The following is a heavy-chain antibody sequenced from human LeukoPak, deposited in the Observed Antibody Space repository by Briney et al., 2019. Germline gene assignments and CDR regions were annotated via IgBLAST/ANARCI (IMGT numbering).Heavy chain of an antibody. CDR2: IFYSGRT. V-gene: IGHV4-39*07. J-gene: IGHJ6*03. CDR1: GGSISSSTYY. CDR3: AREGLRSIAARRGTRDYMDV. Sequence: SETLSLTCTVSGGSISSSTYYWGWIRQPPGKGLEWIGSIFYSGRTYYNPSLKSRVTMSVDTSKNQFSLKLSSVTAADTAVYYCAREGLRSIAARRGTRDYMDVWGKGTTVIVSS. D-gene: IGHD6-6*01.